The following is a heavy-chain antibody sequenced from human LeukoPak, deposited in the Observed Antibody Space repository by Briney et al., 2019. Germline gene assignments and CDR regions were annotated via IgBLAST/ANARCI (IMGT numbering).Heavy chain of an antibody. CDR3: AIGGFGELGSRFDP. J-gene: IGHJ5*02. D-gene: IGHD3-10*01. CDR2: IYYSGST. Sequence: PSQTLSLTCTVPGGSISSGDYYWSWIRQPPGKGLEWIGYIYYSGSTYYNPSLKSRVTISVDTSKNQFSLKLSSVTAADTAVYYCAIGGFGELGSRFDPWGQGTLVTVSS. V-gene: IGHV4-30-4*01. CDR1: GGSISSGDYY.